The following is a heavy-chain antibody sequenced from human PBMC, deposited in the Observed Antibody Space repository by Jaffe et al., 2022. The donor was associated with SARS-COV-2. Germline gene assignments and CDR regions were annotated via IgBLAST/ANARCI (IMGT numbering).Heavy chain of an antibody. Sequence: QLQLQESGPGLVKPSETLSLTCTVSGDSVTTNTHYWAWIRQAPGKGLEWIGSKYYTGNTYYNPSLKSRLAISIDTSRNQFSLRLSSVSAADTAVYHCARWKPYDGRIFDLWGQGTMVTVSS. CDR1: GDSVTTNTHY. J-gene: IGHJ3*01. V-gene: IGHV4-39*01. CDR3: ARWKPYDGRIFDL. CDR2: KYYTGNT. D-gene: IGHD3-22*01.